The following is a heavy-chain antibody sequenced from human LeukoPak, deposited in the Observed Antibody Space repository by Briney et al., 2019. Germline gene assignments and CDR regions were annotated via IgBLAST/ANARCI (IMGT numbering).Heavy chain of an antibody. CDR3: AKYFYDSSGYYDAAPLDS. J-gene: IGHJ4*02. D-gene: IGHD3-22*01. CDR1: GFTFSSYA. CDR2: ISVNAYTT. V-gene: IGHV3-23*01. Sequence: GGSLRLSCAASGFTFSSYAMTWVRQAPGRGWEWVSSISVNAYTTYYADSVRGRFTISRDNSKNTLYLQMIGLRPEDTAVYSCAKYFYDSSGYYDAAPLDSWGQGTLVTVFS.